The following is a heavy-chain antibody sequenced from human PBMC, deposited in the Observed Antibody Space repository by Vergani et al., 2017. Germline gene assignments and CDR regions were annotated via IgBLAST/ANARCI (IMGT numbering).Heavy chain of an antibody. Sequence: EVQLVESGGGLVKPGGSLRLSCAASGFTFSNAWMSWVRQAPGKGLEWVGRIKSKTDGGTTYYAAPVKGRFTISRDESKNTLYLQMNSLKTEDTAVYYCTTARGYSSGWYDNYWGQGTLVTVAS. D-gene: IGHD6-19*01. CDR2: IKSKTDGGTT. CDR3: TTARGYSSGWYDNY. V-gene: IGHV3-15*01. CDR1: GFTFSNAW. J-gene: IGHJ4*02.